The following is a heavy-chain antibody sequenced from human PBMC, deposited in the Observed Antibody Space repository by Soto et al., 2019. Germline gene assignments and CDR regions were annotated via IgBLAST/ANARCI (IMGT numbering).Heavy chain of an antibody. CDR3: AVVVAATQGYYYYSDMDA. CDR1: GGSISSSSYY. Sequence: PSETLSLTCTVSGGSISSSSYYWRWIRQPPGKGLEWIGSIYYSGSTYYNPSLKSRVTISVDTSKNQFSLKLSSVTAADTAVYYCAVVVAATQGYYYYSDMDAWGKGTTVTVSS. J-gene: IGHJ6*03. CDR2: IYYSGST. D-gene: IGHD2-15*01. V-gene: IGHV4-39*01.